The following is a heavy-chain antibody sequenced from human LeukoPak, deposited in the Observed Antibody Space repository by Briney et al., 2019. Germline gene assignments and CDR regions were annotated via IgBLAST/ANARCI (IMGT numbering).Heavy chain of an antibody. CDR2: ISSSSSYI. CDR1: GFTFSSYS. Sequence: KPGGSLRLSCAASGFTFSSYSINWVRQAPGKGLEWVSSISSSSSYIYYADSVKGRFTISRDNAKNSLYLQMNSLRVEDTAVYYCARAQVQNYYMDVWGKGTTVTVSS. J-gene: IGHJ6*03. CDR3: ARAQVQNYYMDV. V-gene: IGHV3-21*01.